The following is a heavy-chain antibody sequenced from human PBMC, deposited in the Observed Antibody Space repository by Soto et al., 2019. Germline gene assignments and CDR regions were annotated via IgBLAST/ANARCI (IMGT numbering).Heavy chain of an antibody. D-gene: IGHD3-10*01. V-gene: IGHV1-69*08. CDR1: GGTFSPYT. CDR3: TRDWEITVSTWSFGGF. J-gene: IGHJ4*02. CDR2: IIPFHGVT. Sequence: QVQLVQSGAEVKKPGSSVKVSCKASGGTFSPYTINWVRQAPGQGLEWRGRIIPFHGVTNYAQKFQARVTITAEKSTGTAYMELSGLRFEDTAMYYCTRDWEITVSTWSFGGFWGRGTLVTVSS.